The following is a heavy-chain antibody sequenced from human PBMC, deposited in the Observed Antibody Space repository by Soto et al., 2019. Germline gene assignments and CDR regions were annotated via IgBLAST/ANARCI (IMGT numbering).Heavy chain of an antibody. CDR2: ITGSGDAA. CDR3: SKKYCIGVNCNSPAFYF. J-gene: IGHJ3*01. V-gene: IGHV3-23*01. D-gene: IGHD2-15*01. CDR1: GFTFRNYA. Sequence: EVQLLESGGGLVPPGGSLRLSCAASGFTFRNYAMSWVRQAPGKGLEWVSAITGSGDAAFYADSVKGRFTMSRDNSKNSLSLQMNIWRAADTSIYYCSKKYCIGVNCNSPAFYFWCQGSMVTVSS.